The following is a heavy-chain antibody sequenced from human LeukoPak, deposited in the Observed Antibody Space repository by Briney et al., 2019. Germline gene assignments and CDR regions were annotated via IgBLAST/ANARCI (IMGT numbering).Heavy chain of an antibody. CDR2: IIPIFGTA. CDR1: GGTSSSYA. Sequence: SVKVSCKASGGTSSSYAISWVRQVPGQGLEWMGGIIPIFGTANYAQKFQGRVTITADESTSTAYMELSSLRSEDTAVYYCAVGYSSGWYVLDYWGQGTLVTVSS. D-gene: IGHD6-19*01. CDR3: AVGYSSGWYVLDY. J-gene: IGHJ4*02. V-gene: IGHV1-69*01.